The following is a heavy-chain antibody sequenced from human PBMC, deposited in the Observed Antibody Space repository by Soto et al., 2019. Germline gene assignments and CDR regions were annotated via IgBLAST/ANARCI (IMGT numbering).Heavy chain of an antibody. CDR2: INPGNGKT. CDR1: GYTFTSYG. D-gene: IGHD3-22*01. Sequence: QVQLVQSGAEVKKPGASVRVSCKASGYTFTSYGMNWVRQAPGRRLEWMGWINPGNGKTKYSQKVQGRLIITRDTSESTAYMQLSSLTSEDTAIYYCARGGYFDSSGYLGYWGQGTLVTVSS. CDR3: ARGGYFDSSGYLGY. V-gene: IGHV1-3*01. J-gene: IGHJ4*02.